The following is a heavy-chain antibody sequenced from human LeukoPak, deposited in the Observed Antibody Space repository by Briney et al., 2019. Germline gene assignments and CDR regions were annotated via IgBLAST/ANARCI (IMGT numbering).Heavy chain of an antibody. V-gene: IGHV3-43*02. Sequence: GGSLRLSCVASGFTLDDYALHWVRQGPGKGLEWISQISGDGDNTYYADSVKGRFTFSRDNSKNSIYLQMSSLRAEDTALYYCAKGGRSGTYYNCFDPWGQGTLVTVSS. CDR2: ISGDGDNT. J-gene: IGHJ5*02. CDR1: GFTLDDYA. CDR3: AKGGRSGTYYNCFDP. D-gene: IGHD6-13*01.